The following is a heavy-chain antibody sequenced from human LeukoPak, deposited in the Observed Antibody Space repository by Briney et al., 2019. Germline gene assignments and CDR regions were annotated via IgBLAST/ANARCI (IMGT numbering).Heavy chain of an antibody. V-gene: IGHV1-69*01. CDR1: GGTFSSYA. CDR3: ASRDSSGYFSYFDY. Sequence: SVKVSCKASGGTFSSYAISWVRQAPGQGLEWMGGIIPIFGTANYAQKFQGRVTITADESTSTAYMELSSLRSEDTAMYYCASRDSSGYFSYFDYWGQGTLVTVPS. D-gene: IGHD3-22*01. J-gene: IGHJ4*02. CDR2: IIPIFGTA.